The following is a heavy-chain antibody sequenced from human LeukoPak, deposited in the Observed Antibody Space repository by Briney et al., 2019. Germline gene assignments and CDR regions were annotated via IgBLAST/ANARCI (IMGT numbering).Heavy chain of an antibody. CDR2: IYYSGST. V-gene: IGHV4-39*01. J-gene: IGHJ4*02. CDR1: GGSISSSSYS. Sequence: PSETLSLTCTVSGGSISSSSYSWGWIRQPPGKGLEWIGSIYYSGSTYYNPSLKSRVTISVDTSKNQFSLKLSSVTAADTAVYYCARGPRGWYSSGWGQGTLVTVSS. CDR3: ARGPRGWYSSG. D-gene: IGHD6-19*01.